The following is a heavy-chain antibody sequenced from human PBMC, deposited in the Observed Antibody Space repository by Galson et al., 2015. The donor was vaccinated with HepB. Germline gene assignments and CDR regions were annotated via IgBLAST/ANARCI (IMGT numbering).Heavy chain of an antibody. Sequence: SVKVSCKASGYTFTSYGISWVRQAPGQGLEWMGWISAYNGNTNYAQKLQGRVTMTTDTSTSTAYMELRSLRSDDTAVYYCARDLAIIVVVPAATMDRRSYYYYYGMDVWGQGTTVTVSS. CDR2: ISAYNGNT. CDR1: GYTFTSYG. J-gene: IGHJ6*02. V-gene: IGHV1-18*04. D-gene: IGHD2-2*01. CDR3: ARDLAIIVVVPAATMDRRSYYYYYGMDV.